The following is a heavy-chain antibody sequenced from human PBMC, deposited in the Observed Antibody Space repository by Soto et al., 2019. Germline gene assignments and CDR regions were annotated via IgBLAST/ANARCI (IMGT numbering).Heavy chain of an antibody. D-gene: IGHD2-2*01. CDR2: FDPEDGET. CDR3: ATDLSAANTFDP. V-gene: IGHV1-24*01. CDR1: GYTLTELS. J-gene: IGHJ5*02. Sequence: ASVKVSCKVSGYTLTELSMHWVRQAPGKGLEWMGGFDPEDGETIYAQKFQGRATMTEDTSTDTAYMELSSLRSEDTAVYYCATDLSAANTFDPWGQGTLVTVSS.